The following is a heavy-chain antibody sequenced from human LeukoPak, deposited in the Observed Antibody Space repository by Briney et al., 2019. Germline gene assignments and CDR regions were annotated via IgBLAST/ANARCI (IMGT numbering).Heavy chain of an antibody. J-gene: IGHJ4*02. CDR2: IKQDGSEK. CDR3: ARATYYYDSSDYYPLGY. V-gene: IGHV3-7*01. CDR1: GFTFSSYW. D-gene: IGHD3-22*01. Sequence: GGSVRLSCAASGFTFSSYWMSWVRQAPGKGLEWVANIKQDGSEKYYVDSVKGRFTISGDNAKNSLYLQMNSLRAEDTAVYYCARATYYYDSSDYYPLGYWGQGTLVTVSS.